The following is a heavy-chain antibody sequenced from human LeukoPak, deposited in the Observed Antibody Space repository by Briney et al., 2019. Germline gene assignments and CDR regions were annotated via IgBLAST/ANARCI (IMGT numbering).Heavy chain of an antibody. CDR2: IYYSGST. J-gene: IGHJ6*03. D-gene: IGHD3-9*01. CDR1: GGSISNKY. V-gene: IGHV4-59*01. CDR3: ARERDILTGYNYYYYYMDV. Sequence: SETLSLTCTVSGGSISNKYWSWIRQPPGKGLEGIGYIYYSGSTNYNPSLKSRVTILVDTSKNQFSLKLSSVTAADTAVYYCARERDILTGYNYYYYYMDVWGKGTTVTISS.